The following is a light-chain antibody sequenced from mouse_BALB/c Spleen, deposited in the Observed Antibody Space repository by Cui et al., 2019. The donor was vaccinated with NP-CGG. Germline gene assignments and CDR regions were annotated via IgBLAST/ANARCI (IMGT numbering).Light chain of an antibody. CDR3: ALWYSNHWV. CDR2: GTN. Sequence: QAVVTQESALTTSPGETVTPTCRSSTGAVTTNNYANWIQEKPDHLFTGLIVGTNNRAPGVPARFSGSLIGDKAALTITGAQTEDEAIYFCALWYSNHWVFGGGTKLTVL. J-gene: IGLJ1*01. CDR1: TGAVTTNNY. V-gene: IGLV1*01.